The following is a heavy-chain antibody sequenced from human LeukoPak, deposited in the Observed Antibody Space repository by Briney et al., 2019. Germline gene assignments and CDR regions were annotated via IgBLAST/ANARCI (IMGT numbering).Heavy chain of an antibody. V-gene: IGHV3-23*01. CDR3: ARDRRSGPRTDY. Sequence: GGSLRLSCAGSGFTFSSNAMSWVRQAPGKGLESVSAISGSGDSTYYGDSVKGRFTISRDNVKNSVYLQMNSLRAEDTAVYYCARDRRSGPRTDYWGQGTLVTVSS. CDR1: GFTFSSNA. CDR2: ISGSGDST. D-gene: IGHD6-19*01. J-gene: IGHJ4*02.